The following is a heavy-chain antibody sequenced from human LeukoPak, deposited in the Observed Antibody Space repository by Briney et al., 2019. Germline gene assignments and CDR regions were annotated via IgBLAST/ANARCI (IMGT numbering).Heavy chain of an antibody. J-gene: IGHJ4*02. CDR2: ISGSGGST. V-gene: IGHV3-23*01. D-gene: IGHD5-24*01. CDR1: GFTFSSYA. Sequence: GGSLRLSCAASGFTFSSYAMSWVRQAPGKGLEWVSAISGSGGSTYYADSVKGRFTISRDNSESTLYLQMNSLRAEDTAVYYCAKRGGDGYNFDSWGQGTLVTVSS. CDR3: AKRGGDGYNFDS.